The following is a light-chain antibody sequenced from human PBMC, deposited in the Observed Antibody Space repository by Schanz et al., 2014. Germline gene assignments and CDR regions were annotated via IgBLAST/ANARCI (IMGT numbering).Light chain of an antibody. CDR3: ASWDDSLNGWV. CDR1: SSDIGGYNY. V-gene: IGLV2-11*01. Sequence: QSALTQPRSVSGSPGQSVTISCSGTSSDIGGYNYVSWYQQYPGKGPKLVIYDVIKRPSGVPDRFSGSKSGNTASLTISGLQAEDEADYYCASWDDSLNGWVFGRGTKLTVL. CDR2: DVI. J-gene: IGLJ3*02.